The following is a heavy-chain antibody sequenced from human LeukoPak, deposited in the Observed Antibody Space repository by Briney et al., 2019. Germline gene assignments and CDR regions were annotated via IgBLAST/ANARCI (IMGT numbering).Heavy chain of an antibody. CDR1: GFTFDDYA. J-gene: IGHJ4*02. V-gene: IGHV3-9*01. D-gene: IGHD6-19*01. Sequence: GGSLRLSCAASGFTFDDYAMHWVRQAPGKGLEWVSGISWNSGSIGYADSVKGRFTISRDNAKNSLYLQMNSLRAEDTALYYCAKDTEQWYSSGWPDYWGQGTLVTVSS. CDR3: AKDTEQWYSSGWPDY. CDR2: ISWNSGSI.